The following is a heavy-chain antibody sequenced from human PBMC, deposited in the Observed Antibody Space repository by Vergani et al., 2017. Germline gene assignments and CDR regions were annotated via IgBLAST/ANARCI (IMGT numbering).Heavy chain of an antibody. CDR2: ISGSGGST. Sequence: EVQLLESGGGLVQPGGSLRLSCAASGFTFSSYAMSWVRQAPGKGLEWVSAISGSGGSTYYADSVKGRFTISRDNSKNTLYLQMNSLRAEDTAVYYCAKGGSGSYWGFYDYYYYMDVWGKGTTVTVAS. V-gene: IGHV3-23*01. CDR1: GFTFSSYA. D-gene: IGHD1-26*01. J-gene: IGHJ6*03. CDR3: AKGGSGSYWGFYDYYYYMDV.